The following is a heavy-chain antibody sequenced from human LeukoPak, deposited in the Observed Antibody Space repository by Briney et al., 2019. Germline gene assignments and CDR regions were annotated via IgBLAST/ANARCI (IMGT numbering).Heavy chain of an antibody. CDR3: ASGGHIDY. Sequence: GGSLRLSCAASGLTFSRFWMSWVRQAPGKGLEWVANIKGDGSEKYYVDSVKGRFTISRDNAQNSLYLQVNSLRAENTAVYYCASGGHIDYCGQGTVVTVSS. D-gene: IGHD3-16*01. V-gene: IGHV3-7*05. J-gene: IGHJ4*02. CDR2: IKGDGSEK. CDR1: GLTFSRFW.